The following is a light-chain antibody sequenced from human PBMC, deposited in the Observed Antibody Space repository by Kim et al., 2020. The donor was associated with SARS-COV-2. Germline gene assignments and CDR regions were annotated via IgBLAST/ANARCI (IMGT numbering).Light chain of an antibody. CDR3: QQSYSTPIT. CDR1: QSISSY. V-gene: IGKV1-39*01. CDR2: AAS. J-gene: IGKJ5*01. Sequence: ASVGDRVTITCRESQSISSYLNWYQQKPGKAPKLLIYAASSLQSGVPSRFSGSGSGTDFTPTISSLQPEDFATYYCQQSYSTPITFGQGTRLEIK.